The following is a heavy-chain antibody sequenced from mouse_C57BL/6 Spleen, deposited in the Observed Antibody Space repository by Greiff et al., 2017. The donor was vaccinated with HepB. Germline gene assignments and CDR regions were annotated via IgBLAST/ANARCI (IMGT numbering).Heavy chain of an antibody. CDR1: GYTFTSYW. D-gene: IGHD1-1*01. J-gene: IGHJ1*03. CDR2: IYPGSGST. V-gene: IGHV1-55*01. CDR3: ARALPYYGSSYWYFDV. Sequence: QVQLQQPGAELVKPGASVKMSCKASGYTFTSYWITWVKQRPGQGLEWIGDIYPGSGSTNYNEKFKSKATLTVDTSSSTAYMQLSSLTSEDSAVYYWARALPYYGSSYWYFDVWGTGTTVTVSS.